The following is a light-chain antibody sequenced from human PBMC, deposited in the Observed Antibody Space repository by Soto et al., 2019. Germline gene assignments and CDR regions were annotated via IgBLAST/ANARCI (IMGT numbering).Light chain of an antibody. J-gene: IGKJ2*01. V-gene: IGKV1-5*03. CDR2: KAS. Sequence: DNQMTQSPSTLAASVGDRVTMTCRASQAISTWVAWYQQKPGKAPKLLIYKASDIERGVPSRFSGSGYGTEFNLTISSLQPDDFATYYCQQYDSYPYTFGQGTKLEIK. CDR1: QAISTW. CDR3: QQYDSYPYT.